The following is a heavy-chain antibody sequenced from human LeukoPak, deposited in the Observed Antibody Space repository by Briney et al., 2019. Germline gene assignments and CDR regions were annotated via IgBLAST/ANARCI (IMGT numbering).Heavy chain of an antibody. J-gene: IGHJ4*02. V-gene: IGHV4-34*01. D-gene: IGHD3-22*01. CDR1: GGSFSGYY. CDR2: INHSGST. CDR3: ARRRGYGDYYDSSGYIDY. Sequence: SETLPLTCAVYGGSFSGYYWSWIRQPPGKGLEWIGEINHSGSTNYNPSLKSRVTISVDTSKNQFSLKLSSVTAADTAVYYCARRRGYGDYYDSSGYIDYWGQGTLVTVSS.